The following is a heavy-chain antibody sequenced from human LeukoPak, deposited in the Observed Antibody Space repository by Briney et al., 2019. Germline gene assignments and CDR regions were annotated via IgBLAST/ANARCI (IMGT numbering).Heavy chain of an antibody. CDR2: IASDGSST. J-gene: IGHJ4*02. CDR1: GFIFNNAW. D-gene: IGHD4-23*01. V-gene: IGHV3-74*01. CDR3: ARGRPHGNDY. Sequence: GGSLRLSCAGSGFIFNNAWMSWVRQAPGKGLVWVSRIASDGSSTTYADSVKGRFSISRDNAKNTLYLQMNSLRVEDTAVYYCARGRPHGNDYWGQGTLVTVSS.